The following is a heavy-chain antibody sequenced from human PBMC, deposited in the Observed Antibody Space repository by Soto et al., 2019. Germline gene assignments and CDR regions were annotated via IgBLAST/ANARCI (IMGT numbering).Heavy chain of an antibody. V-gene: IGHV4-39*01. Sequence: SETLSLTCTVSGGSISSSSYYWGWIRQPPGKGLEWIGSIYYSGSTYYNPSLKSRVTISVDTSKNQFSLKLSSVTAADTAVYYCASYDYIWGSYRPRGAAFDIWGQGTMVTVSS. J-gene: IGHJ3*02. D-gene: IGHD3-16*02. CDR3: ASYDYIWGSYRPRGAAFDI. CDR2: IYYSGST. CDR1: GGSISSSSYY.